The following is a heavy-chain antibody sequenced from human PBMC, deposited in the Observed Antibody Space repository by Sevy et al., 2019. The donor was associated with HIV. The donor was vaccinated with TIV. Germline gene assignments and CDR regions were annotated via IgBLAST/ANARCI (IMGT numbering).Heavy chain of an antibody. CDR3: ARDALSGTSAY. D-gene: IGHD1-7*01. CDR1: GFTFSAYV. Sequence: GGSLRLSCAASGFTFSAYVMNWVRQGPGKGLEGVSSISSSGRYIYYADSVQGRFTISRDNAEDSLYLQMNNLRAEDTAVYYCARDALSGTSAYWGQGTLVTVSS. CDR2: ISSSGRYI. J-gene: IGHJ4*02. V-gene: IGHV3-21*01.